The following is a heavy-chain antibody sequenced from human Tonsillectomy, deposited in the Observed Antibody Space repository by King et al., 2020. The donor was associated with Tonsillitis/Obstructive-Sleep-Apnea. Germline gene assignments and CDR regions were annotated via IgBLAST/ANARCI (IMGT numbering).Heavy chain of an antibody. Sequence: QLVQSGAEVKKPGESMKISCKGSGYSFADYWIGWVRQMPGKGLEWMGIIYPGDSDTRYSPSFQGQVTISADKSISIAYLQWSSLKASDTTMYYCAMGDDNSVYYYGSSEYWGQGTLVTVSS. V-gene: IGHV5-51*03. J-gene: IGHJ4*02. CDR3: AMGDDNSVYYYGSSEY. D-gene: IGHD3-22*01. CDR1: GYSFADYW. CDR2: IYPGDSDT.